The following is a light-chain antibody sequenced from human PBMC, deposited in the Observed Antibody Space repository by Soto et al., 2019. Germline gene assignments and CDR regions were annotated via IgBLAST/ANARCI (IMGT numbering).Light chain of an antibody. Sequence: QSALTQPASVSGSPGQSITISCTGTSSDVGGYNYVSWYQQHPGKAPKLMIYEVSNRPLGVSNRFSGSKSGNTASLTISGLQAEDEADYYCTSYTSTRTYVFGTGTKLTVL. CDR3: TSYTSTRTYV. CDR2: EVS. CDR1: SSDVGGYNY. V-gene: IGLV2-14*01. J-gene: IGLJ1*01.